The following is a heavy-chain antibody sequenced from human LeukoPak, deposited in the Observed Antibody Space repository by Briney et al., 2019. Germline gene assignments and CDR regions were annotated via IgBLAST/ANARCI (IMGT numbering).Heavy chain of an antibody. Sequence: SVKVSCKASGGTFSSYAISWVRQAPGQGLEWMGRIIPILGIANYAQKFQGRVTITADKSTSTAYMELSSLRSEDTAVYYCALEGYGSGSYVAFDIWGQGTMVTVSS. V-gene: IGHV1-69*04. J-gene: IGHJ3*02. CDR1: GGTFSSYA. D-gene: IGHD3-10*01. CDR3: ALEGYGSGSYVAFDI. CDR2: IIPILGIA.